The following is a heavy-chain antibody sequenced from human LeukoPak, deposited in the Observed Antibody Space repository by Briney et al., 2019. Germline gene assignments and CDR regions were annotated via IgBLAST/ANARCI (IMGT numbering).Heavy chain of an antibody. V-gene: IGHV4-59*01. CDR3: AREGNYYDSSDQGAFDI. CDR1: GGSISSYY. J-gene: IGHJ3*02. CDR2: IYYSGST. D-gene: IGHD3-22*01. Sequence: PSETLSLTCTVSGGSISSYYWSWIRQPPGKGLEWIGYIYYSGSTNYNPSLKSRVTISVDTSKNQFSLKLSSVTAADTAVYYCAREGNYYDSSDQGAFDIWGQGTMATVSS.